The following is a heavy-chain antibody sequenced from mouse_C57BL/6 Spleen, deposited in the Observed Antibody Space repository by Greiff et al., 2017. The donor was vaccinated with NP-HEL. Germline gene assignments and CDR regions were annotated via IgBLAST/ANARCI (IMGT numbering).Heavy chain of an antibody. Sequence: DVRLVESGGGLVKPGGSLKLSCAASGFTFSDYGMHWVRQAPEKGLEWVAYISSGSSTIYYADTVKGRFTISRDNAKNTLFLQMTSLRSEDTAMYYCARRNLYYAMDYWGQGTSVTVSS. V-gene: IGHV5-17*01. CDR3: ARRNLYYAMDY. J-gene: IGHJ4*01. CDR2: ISSGSSTI. CDR1: GFTFSDYG.